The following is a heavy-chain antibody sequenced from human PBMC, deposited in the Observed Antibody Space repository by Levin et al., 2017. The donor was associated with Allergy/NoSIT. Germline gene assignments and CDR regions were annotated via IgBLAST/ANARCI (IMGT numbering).Heavy chain of an antibody. D-gene: IGHD3-22*01. CDR1: GFTFSTYA. CDR2: ISYDGSNK. J-gene: IGHJ4*02. Sequence: SGGSLRLSCAASGFTFSTYAMHWVRQAPGKGLEWVAVISYDGSNKYYADSVKGRFTISRDTSKNTLYLQMNSLRAEDTAVYYCARASINTRDVIDYWGQGTLVTVSS. V-gene: IGHV3-30*04. CDR3: ARASINTRDVIDY.